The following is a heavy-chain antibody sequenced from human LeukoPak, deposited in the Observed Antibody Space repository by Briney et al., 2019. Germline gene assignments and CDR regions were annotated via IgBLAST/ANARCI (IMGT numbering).Heavy chain of an antibody. Sequence: GGSLRRSCVASGFTLSGHWMHWVRQAPGKGLVWVSRINSDESTTVYADSVKGRFTISRDNAKNTLYLQMNSLTAEDTAVYYCARSDWFDPWGQGTLVTVSS. CDR2: INSDESTT. V-gene: IGHV3-74*01. J-gene: IGHJ5*02. CDR1: GFTLSGHW. CDR3: ARSDWFDP.